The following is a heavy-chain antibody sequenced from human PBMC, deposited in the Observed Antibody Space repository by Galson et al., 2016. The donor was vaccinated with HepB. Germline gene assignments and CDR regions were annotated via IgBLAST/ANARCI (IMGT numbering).Heavy chain of an antibody. V-gene: IGHV3-23*01. CDR3: ATVLNSRWGDLFDN. Sequence: SLRLSCAASGFTFSSFVMSWVRQAPGKGLEWVSVISGSSTSINYADSVKGRFTISRDNSRNTLYMQMKSLMDDDTAVYYCATVLNSRWGDLFDNWGQGTLVTVST. J-gene: IGHJ4*02. D-gene: IGHD4-11*01. CDR2: ISGSSTSI. CDR1: GFTFSSFV.